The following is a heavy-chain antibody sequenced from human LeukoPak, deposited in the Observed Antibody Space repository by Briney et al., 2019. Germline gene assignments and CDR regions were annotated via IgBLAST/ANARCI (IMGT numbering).Heavy chain of an antibody. J-gene: IGHJ6*03. CDR1: GYTFTSYG. Sequence: GASVKVSCKASGYTFTSYGISWVRQAPGQGLEWMGWISAYNGNTNYAQKLQGRVTMTTDTSTSTAYMELRSLRSDDTAVYYCARAVRIAARPSYYYYMDVWGKGTTVTVSS. V-gene: IGHV1-18*01. CDR2: ISAYNGNT. D-gene: IGHD6-6*01. CDR3: ARAVRIAARPSYYYYMDV.